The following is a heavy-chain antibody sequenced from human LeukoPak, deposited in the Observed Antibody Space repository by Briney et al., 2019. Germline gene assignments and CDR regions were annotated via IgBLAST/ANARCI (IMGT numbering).Heavy chain of an antibody. V-gene: IGHV3-21*06. Sequence: GGSLRLSCAASGFTFSTYSMSWVRQAPGKGLEGVSYISNSSDYIYYADSVKRRFTISRDNAENSLFLQMNSLRAEDAAVYWCXXXXXVXATSDAFDIWGQGTMVTVSS. J-gene: IGHJ3*02. CDR3: XXXXXVXATSDAFDI. CDR1: GFTFSTYS. CDR2: ISNSSDYI. D-gene: IGHD5-12*01.